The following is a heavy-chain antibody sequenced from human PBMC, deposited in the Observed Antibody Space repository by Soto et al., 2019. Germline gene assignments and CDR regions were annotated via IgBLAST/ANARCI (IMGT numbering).Heavy chain of an antibody. CDR3: AKVESSWPQVDY. D-gene: IGHD6-13*01. Sequence: GSRRLSCAASGFTFSSYAMSWVRQAPGKGLEWVSAISGSGGSTYYADSVKGRFTISGDNSKNTLYLQMNSLRAEDTAVYYCAKVESSWPQVDYWGQGTLVTVSS. CDR2: ISGSGGST. CDR1: GFTFSSYA. V-gene: IGHV3-23*01. J-gene: IGHJ4*02.